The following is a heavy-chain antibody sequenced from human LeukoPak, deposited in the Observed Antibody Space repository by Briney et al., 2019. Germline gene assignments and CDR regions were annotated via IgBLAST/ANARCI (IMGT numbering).Heavy chain of an antibody. CDR1: VGSISSTNYY. Sequence: PSETLSLTCTVSVGSISSTNYYWAWIRQPPGKGLEWIGSISYSGSTYYNPSLKSRVTISVDTSKNQFSLRLSSVTAADTAVYYCARHSGYALYNWFDPWGQGTLVTVSS. V-gene: IGHV4-39*01. CDR2: ISYSGST. J-gene: IGHJ5*02. CDR3: ARHSGYALYNWFDP. D-gene: IGHD5-12*01.